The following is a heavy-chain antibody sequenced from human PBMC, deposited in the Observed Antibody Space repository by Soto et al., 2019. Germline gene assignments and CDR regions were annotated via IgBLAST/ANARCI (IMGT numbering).Heavy chain of an antibody. V-gene: IGHV1-18*01. CDR3: ARDKGYGFGWSSSSGMDV. J-gene: IGHJ6*02. Sequence: VASVNVSCKASGYSFYNFGGSWVRQAPGQGLEWMGWISGYNGDTNSAHKFQGRVTMTTDTSTTTAYMEVRSLTSDDTAVYYCARDKGYGFGWSSSSGMDVWGQGTTVTVSS. CDR1: GYSFYNFG. CDR2: ISGYNGDT. D-gene: IGHD5-18*01.